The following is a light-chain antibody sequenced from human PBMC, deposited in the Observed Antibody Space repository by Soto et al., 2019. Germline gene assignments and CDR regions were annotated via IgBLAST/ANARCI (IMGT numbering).Light chain of an antibody. CDR3: QPYNNWPLT. Sequence: DIVMTQSPDSLAVSLGERATINCKSSQSVLYSSNNKNYLAWYQQKPGQPPKLLIYWASTRESGVPDRFSGSGSGTEFTLTINSLQSEDFAVYYCQPYNNWPLTFGGGTKVDIK. V-gene: IGKV4-1*01. CDR2: WAS. CDR1: QSVLYSSNNKNY. J-gene: IGKJ4*01.